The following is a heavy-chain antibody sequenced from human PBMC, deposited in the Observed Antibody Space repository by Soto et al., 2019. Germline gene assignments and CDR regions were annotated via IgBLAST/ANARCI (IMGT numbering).Heavy chain of an antibody. J-gene: IGHJ4*02. V-gene: IGHV4-34*01. CDR2: INHSGST. Sequence: QVQLQQWGAGLLKPSETLSLTCAGYGGSFSGYYWSWIRQPPGKGLEWIGEINHSGSTNYNPSLKSRVTISVDTSKNQFSLKLSSVTAADTAVYYCARQVEYSSSFDYWGQGTLVTVSS. CDR1: GGSFSGYY. D-gene: IGHD6-6*01. CDR3: ARQVEYSSSFDY.